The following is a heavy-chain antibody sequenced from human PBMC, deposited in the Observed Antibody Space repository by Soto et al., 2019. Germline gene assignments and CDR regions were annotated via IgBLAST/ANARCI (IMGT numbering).Heavy chain of an antibody. Sequence: QVQLVQSGAEVKKPGSSVKVSCKASGGTFSSYAISWVRQAPGQGLEWRGGIIPIFGTANYGKKCQGRVTITADESTSTAYMELSSLRSEDTAVYYCARAEWEQGDVFFDYWGQGTLVTVSS. V-gene: IGHV1-69*12. J-gene: IGHJ4*02. CDR2: IIPIFGTA. CDR3: ARAEWEQGDVFFDY. D-gene: IGHD1-26*01. CDR1: GGTFSSYA.